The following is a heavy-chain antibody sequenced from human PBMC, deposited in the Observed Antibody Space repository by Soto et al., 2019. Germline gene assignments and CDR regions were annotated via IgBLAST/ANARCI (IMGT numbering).Heavy chain of an antibody. V-gene: IGHV4-59*08. Sequence: SETLSLTCTVSGGSISSYYWSWIRQPPGKGLEWIGYIYYSGSTNYNPSLKSRVTISVDTSKNQFSLKLSSVTAADTAVYYCARHMGGVLWFGELFWFDPWGQGTLVTVSS. CDR2: IYYSGST. D-gene: IGHD3-10*01. J-gene: IGHJ5*02. CDR1: GGSISSYY. CDR3: ARHMGGVLWFGELFWFDP.